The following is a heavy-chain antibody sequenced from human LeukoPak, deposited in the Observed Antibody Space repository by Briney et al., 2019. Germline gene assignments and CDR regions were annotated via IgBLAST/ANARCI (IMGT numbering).Heavy chain of an antibody. V-gene: IGHV3-7*01. CDR3: ARDSPYYYYMDV. Sequence: SLRLSCAASGFTFSSYWMSWVRQAPGKGLEWVANIKQDGSEKYYVDSVKGRFTISRDNAKNSLCLQMNSLRAEDTAVYYCARDSPYYYYMDVWGKGTTVTVSS. J-gene: IGHJ6*03. CDR2: IKQDGSEK. CDR1: GFTFSSYW.